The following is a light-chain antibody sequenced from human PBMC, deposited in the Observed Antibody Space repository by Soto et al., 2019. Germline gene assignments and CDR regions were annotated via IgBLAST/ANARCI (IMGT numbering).Light chain of an antibody. CDR1: QSVYTT. CDR3: QQYNKWPLT. V-gene: IGKV3-15*01. Sequence: EIVMTQSPATLSVSPGERATLSCRASQSVYTTLAWYQQRPGQAPRLLIYSASTRATGIPARFSGSGSGTEFTLTISRLQSEDFAVYYCQQYNKWPLTVGGGTTVEIK. CDR2: SAS. J-gene: IGKJ4*01.